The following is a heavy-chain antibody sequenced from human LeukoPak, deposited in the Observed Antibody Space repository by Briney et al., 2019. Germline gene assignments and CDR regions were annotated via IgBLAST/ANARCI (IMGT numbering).Heavy chain of an antibody. D-gene: IGHD3-3*01. CDR3: AREDIPGEVFGYNWFDP. CDR1: GGTFSSYA. V-gene: IGHV1-69*01. Sequence: SVKVSCKASGGTFSSYAISWVRQAPGQGLEWMGGIIPIFGTANYAQKFQGRVTITADESTSTAYMELSSLRSEDTAVYYCAREDIPGEVFGYNWFDPWGQGTLVTVSS. CDR2: IIPIFGTA. J-gene: IGHJ5*02.